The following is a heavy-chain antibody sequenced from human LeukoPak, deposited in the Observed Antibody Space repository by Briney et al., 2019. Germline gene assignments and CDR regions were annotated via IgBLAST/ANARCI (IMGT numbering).Heavy chain of an antibody. J-gene: IGHJ6*02. V-gene: IGHV4-34*01. CDR1: GGSFSGYY. Sequence: PSETLSLTCAVYGGSFSGYYWSWIRQPPGKGLEWIGEINRSGSTNYNPSLKSRVTISVDTSKNQFSLKLSSVTAADTAVYYCSRTSCYMGSCYYYGMDVWGRGTPVTVSS. CDR2: INRSGST. CDR3: SRTSCYMGSCYYYGMDV. D-gene: IGHD2-2*02.